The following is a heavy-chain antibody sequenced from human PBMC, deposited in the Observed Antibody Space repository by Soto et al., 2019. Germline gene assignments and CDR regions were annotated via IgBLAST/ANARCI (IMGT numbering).Heavy chain of an antibody. CDR3: ARRYGSAIDY. J-gene: IGHJ4*02. CDR2: IYYSGST. Sequence: QVQLQESGPGLVKPSETLSLTCTVSGGTISSWYWSWIRQPPGKGLEWIGYIYYSGSTNCNPSLKIRVSISVDTSKSPFSLKLSSVTAADTAVYYCARRYGSAIDYWGQGTLVTVSS. D-gene: IGHD1-26*01. V-gene: IGHV4-59*08. CDR1: GGTISSWY.